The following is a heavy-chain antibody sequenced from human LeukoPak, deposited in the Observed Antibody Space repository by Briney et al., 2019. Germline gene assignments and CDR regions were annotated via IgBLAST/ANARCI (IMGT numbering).Heavy chain of an antibody. CDR1: GFTFSSYA. CDR2: ISGSGGST. D-gene: IGHD3/OR15-3a*01. V-gene: IGHV3-23*01. Sequence: GGSLRLSCAASGFTFSSYAMSWVRQAPGKGLEWVSAISGSGGSTYYADSVKGRFTISRDNSKNTLYLQMNSLRAEDTAVYYCAKGGMIFGVVIQNWFDPWGQGTLVTVSS. J-gene: IGHJ5*02. CDR3: AKGGMIFGVVIQNWFDP.